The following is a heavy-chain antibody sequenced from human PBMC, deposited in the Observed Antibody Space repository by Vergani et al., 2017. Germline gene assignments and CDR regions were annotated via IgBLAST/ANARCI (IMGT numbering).Heavy chain of an antibody. D-gene: IGHD3-10*01. Sequence: QVQLVQSGAEVKKPGASVKVSCKASRYTFTGYYMHWVRQAPGQGLEWMGWINPNSGGTNYAQKFQGRVTMTRDTSISTAYMELSRLRSDDTAVYYCARLTYYYGSGSYPYYFDYWGQGTLVTVSS. CDR3: ARLTYYYGSGSYPYYFDY. V-gene: IGHV1-2*02. CDR2: INPNSGGT. J-gene: IGHJ4*02. CDR1: RYTFTGYY.